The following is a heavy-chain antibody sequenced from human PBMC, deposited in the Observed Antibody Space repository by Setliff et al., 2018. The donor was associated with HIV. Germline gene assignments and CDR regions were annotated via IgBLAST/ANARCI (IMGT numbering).Heavy chain of an antibody. Sequence: VSVKVSCKAPGYTFTSYDINWVRQATGQGLEWMGWMNPNSGNTGYAQKFQGRVTMTRNTSISTAYMELSSLRSEDTAVYYCARGLAVAGKSYYSYYYMDVWGKGTTVTVSS. J-gene: IGHJ6*03. D-gene: IGHD6-19*01. CDR2: MNPNSGNT. CDR3: ARGLAVAGKSYYSYYYMDV. V-gene: IGHV1-8*01. CDR1: GYTFTSYD.